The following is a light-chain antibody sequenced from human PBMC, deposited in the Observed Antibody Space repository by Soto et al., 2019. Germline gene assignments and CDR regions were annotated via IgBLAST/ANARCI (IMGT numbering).Light chain of an antibody. Sequence: EIVLTPSPATLSLSPGERATLSCRASQSVSSYLAWYQQKPGQAPRLLIYDASNRATGIPARFSGSGSGTDFTLPISSLEPEDFAVYYCQQRSNWRITFGQGTRLEIK. J-gene: IGKJ5*01. CDR3: QQRSNWRIT. CDR2: DAS. CDR1: QSVSSY. V-gene: IGKV3-11*01.